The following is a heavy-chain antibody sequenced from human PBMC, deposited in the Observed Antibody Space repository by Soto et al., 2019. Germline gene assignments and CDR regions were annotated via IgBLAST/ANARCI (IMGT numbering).Heavy chain of an antibody. CDR3: ARGGGPYVWFNEF. CDR1: GGTFSSYA. Sequence: SVKVSCKASGGTFSSYAISWVRQAPGQGLEWMGGIIPVFGTTNYAQKFQGRVTITADESTNTAYMELSSLTSDDTAMYYCARGGGPYVWFNEFWGQGTQVTVSS. CDR2: IIPVFGTT. V-gene: IGHV1-69*13. D-gene: IGHD3-16*01. J-gene: IGHJ4*02.